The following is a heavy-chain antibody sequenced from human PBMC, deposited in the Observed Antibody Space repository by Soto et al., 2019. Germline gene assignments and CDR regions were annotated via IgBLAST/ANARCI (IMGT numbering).Heavy chain of an antibody. J-gene: IGHJ4*02. CDR3: AKDEQQLSPYFDY. Sequence: QVQLVESGGGVVQPGRSLRLSCAASGFTFSSYGMHWVRQAPGKGLEWVAVISYDGSNKYYADSVKGRFTISRDNSKNTLYLQMNSLRAEDTAVYYCAKDEQQLSPYFDYWGQGTLVTVSS. CDR2: ISYDGSNK. CDR1: GFTFSSYG. D-gene: IGHD6-13*01. V-gene: IGHV3-30*18.